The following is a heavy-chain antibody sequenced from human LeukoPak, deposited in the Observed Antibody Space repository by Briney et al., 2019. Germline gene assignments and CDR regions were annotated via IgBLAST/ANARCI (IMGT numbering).Heavy chain of an antibody. CDR3: AKDLKGYDFWSGYSIDY. D-gene: IGHD3-3*01. CDR2: IYSGGST. V-gene: IGHV3-66*01. Sequence: GGSLRLSCAASGFTVSSNYMSWVRQAPGKGLEWVSVIYSGGSTYYADSVKGRFTISRDNSKNTLYLQMNSLRAGDTAVYYCAKDLKGYDFWSGYSIDYWGQGTLVTVSS. J-gene: IGHJ4*02. CDR1: GFTVSSNY.